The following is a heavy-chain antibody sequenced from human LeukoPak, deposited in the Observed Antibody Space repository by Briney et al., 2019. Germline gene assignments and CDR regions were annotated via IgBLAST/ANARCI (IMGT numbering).Heavy chain of an antibody. V-gene: IGHV3-20*04. CDR1: GFTFDDYG. J-gene: IGHJ4*02. D-gene: IGHD5-12*01. CDR3: ARAGGYCGYECFDY. CDR2: INWNGGST. Sequence: GGSLRLSCAASGFTFDDYGMSWVRQAPGKGLEWVSGINWNGGSTGYADSVKGRFTISRDNAKNSLYLQTNGPRAEDTALYYCARAGGYCGYECFDYWGQGTLVTVSS.